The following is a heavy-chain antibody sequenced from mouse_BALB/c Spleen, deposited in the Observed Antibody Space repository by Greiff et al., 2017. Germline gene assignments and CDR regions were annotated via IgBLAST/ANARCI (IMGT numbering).Heavy chain of an antibody. J-gene: IGHJ2*01. CDR2: IYPYNGGT. D-gene: IGHD2-14*01. CDR3: ARGGSYYRYDGGYYFDY. CDR1: GYTFTDYN. Sequence: VQLKESGPELVKPGASVKISCKASGYTFTDYNMHWVKQSHGKSLEWIGYIYPYNGGTGYNQKFKSKATLTVDNSSSTAYMELRSLASEDSAVYYCARGGSYYRYDGGYYFDYWGQGTTLTVSS. V-gene: IGHV1S29*02.